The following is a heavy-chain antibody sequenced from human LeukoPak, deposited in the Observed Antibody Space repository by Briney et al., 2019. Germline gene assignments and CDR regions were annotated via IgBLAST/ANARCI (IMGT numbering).Heavy chain of an antibody. Sequence: SETLSLTCTVSGGSISSGSYYWSWIRQPAGKGLEWIGRIYTSGSTNYNPSLKSRVTISVDTSKNQFSLKLSSVTAADTAVYYCARGDYDFSLDAFDIWGQGTMVTVSS. CDR2: IYTSGST. V-gene: IGHV4-61*02. D-gene: IGHD3-3*01. CDR1: GGSISSGSYY. J-gene: IGHJ3*02. CDR3: ARGDYDFSLDAFDI.